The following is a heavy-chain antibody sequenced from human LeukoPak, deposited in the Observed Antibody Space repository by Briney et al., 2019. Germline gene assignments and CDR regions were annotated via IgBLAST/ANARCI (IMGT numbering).Heavy chain of an antibody. CDR3: SGVWGLFDY. Sequence: GGSLRLSCAASGFTFSNAWMIWVRHAPGEGLEWVGRIKSKTDGVTTDYAAPVKGRFTISRDDSKNTLYLQMNSLKTEDTAVYYCSGVWGLFDYWGQGTLVTVSS. CDR1: GFTFSNAW. J-gene: IGHJ4*02. V-gene: IGHV3-15*01. D-gene: IGHD7-27*01. CDR2: IKSKTDGVTT.